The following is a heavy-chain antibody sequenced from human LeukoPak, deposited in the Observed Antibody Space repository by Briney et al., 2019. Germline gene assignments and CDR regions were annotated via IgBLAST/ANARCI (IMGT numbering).Heavy chain of an antibody. CDR2: IYYSGST. J-gene: IGHJ4*02. CDR1: GGSISSYY. Sequence: SETLSLTCTVSGGSISSYYWSWIRQPPGKGLEWIGYIYYSGSTNYNPSLKSRVTISVDTSKNQFSLKLSSVTAADTAVYYCARTYYYDSSGSPEIYYFDYWGQGTLVTVSS. D-gene: IGHD3-22*01. CDR3: ARTYYYDSSGSPEIYYFDY. V-gene: IGHV4-59*01.